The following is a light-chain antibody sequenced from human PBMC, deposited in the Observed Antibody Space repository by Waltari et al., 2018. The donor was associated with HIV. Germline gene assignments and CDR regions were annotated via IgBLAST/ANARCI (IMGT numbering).Light chain of an antibody. Sequence: SSELTQDPSVSVALGQPVRITCQGDSLRSYYASWYKQKSGQAPVVVVFGRNYRPSGIPARFSGSSSGNTATLTITGAQADDEADYYCHSRDSSGSHVVFGGGTKVTVL. V-gene: IGLV3-19*01. CDR1: SLRSYY. J-gene: IGLJ2*01. CDR3: HSRDSSGSHVV. CDR2: GRN.